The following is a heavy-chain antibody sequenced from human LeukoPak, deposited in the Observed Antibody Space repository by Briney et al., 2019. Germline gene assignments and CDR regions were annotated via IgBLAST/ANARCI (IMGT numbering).Heavy chain of an antibody. V-gene: IGHV4-34*01. CDR3: TIIAASGIPRGYFYMDV. J-gene: IGHJ6*03. CDR2: INHTGDT. CDR1: GAFFIGYD. Sequence: SETPSLTCAVSGAFFIGYDWTWIRQPPGNGLEWIGAINHTGDTTYRPSLKTRVSSSADTSKNQFSLKVSSVTGADTAIYYCTIIAASGIPRGYFYMDVWAKGTTVTVSS. D-gene: IGHD6-13*01.